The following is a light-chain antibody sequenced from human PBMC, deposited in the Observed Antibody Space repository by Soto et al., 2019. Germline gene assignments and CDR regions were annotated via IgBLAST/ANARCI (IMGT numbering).Light chain of an antibody. CDR2: LAS. V-gene: IGKV4-1*01. J-gene: IGKJ5*01. CDR3: QQYFHTPT. Sequence: DIVMTQSPDSLAVSLGERATINCKSSQSVLFTHNNNNYLTWYQQRPGQPPNMLIYLASTRDYGVTDRFSGSGSGTDFTLTISKMQAEDVAVYYVQQYFHTPTVGQVTRL. CDR1: QSVLFTHNNNNY.